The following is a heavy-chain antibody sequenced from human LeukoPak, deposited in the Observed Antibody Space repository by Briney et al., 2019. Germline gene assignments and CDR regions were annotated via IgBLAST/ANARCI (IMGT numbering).Heavy chain of an antibody. CDR1: GFTFSTSD. V-gene: IGHV3-30*02. J-gene: IGHJ3*01. CDR3: AKDLIL. Sequence: GGSLRLSCAASGFTFSTSDMHWVRQAPGKGLEWVSFIQYDGSRKNYVDSVKGRFTISRDNSKNTLYLQMFSLRPEDTAVYFCAKDLILWGQGTVVTVSS. CDR2: IQYDGSRK.